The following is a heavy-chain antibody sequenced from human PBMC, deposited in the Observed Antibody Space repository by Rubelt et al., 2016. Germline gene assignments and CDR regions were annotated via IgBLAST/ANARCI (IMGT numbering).Heavy chain of an antibody. CDR3: ARAGLYDFWSYALDY. Sequence: QLQLQESGPGLVKPSETLSLTCTVSGGSISSSSYYWGWIRQPPGKGLEWIGSIYYSGSTYYNPSLKSRVTISVDTSKNQFSLKLSSVTAADTAVYYCARAGLYDFWSYALDYWGQGTLVTVSS. D-gene: IGHD3-3*01. CDR2: IYYSGST. CDR1: GGSISSSSYY. J-gene: IGHJ4*02. V-gene: IGHV4-39*07.